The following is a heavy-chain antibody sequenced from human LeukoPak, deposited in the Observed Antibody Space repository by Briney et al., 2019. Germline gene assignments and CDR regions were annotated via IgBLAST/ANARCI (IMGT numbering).Heavy chain of an antibody. CDR3: ARDGWNEMPDAFDI. J-gene: IGHJ3*02. CDR1: GGSLSSGSYY. Sequence: SETLSLTCTVSGGSLSSGSYYWGWLRQPAGTGLEWIGRIYTSGSTNYNPSLKSRVTISVDTSKNQFSLKLSSVTAADTAVYYCARDGWNEMPDAFDIWGQGTMVTVSS. V-gene: IGHV4-61*02. D-gene: IGHD1-1*01. CDR2: IYTSGST.